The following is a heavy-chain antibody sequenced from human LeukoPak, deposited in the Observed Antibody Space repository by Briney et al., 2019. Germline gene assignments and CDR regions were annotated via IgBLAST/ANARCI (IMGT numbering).Heavy chain of an antibody. V-gene: IGHV3-9*01. D-gene: IGHD3-16*01. J-gene: IGHJ5*02. CDR2: ISWNSGSI. CDR3: AKDSGGLGPSWFDP. Sequence: PGRSLRLSCAASGFTFDDYAMHWVRQAPGKGLEWVSGISWNSGSIGYADSVKGRFTISRDNAKNSLYLQMNSLRAEDTALYYCAKDSGGLGPSWFDPWGQGTLVTVSS. CDR1: GFTFDDYA.